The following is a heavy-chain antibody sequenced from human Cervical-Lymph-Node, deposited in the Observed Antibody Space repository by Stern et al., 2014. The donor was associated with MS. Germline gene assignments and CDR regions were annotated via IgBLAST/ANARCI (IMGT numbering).Heavy chain of an antibody. J-gene: IGHJ4*02. D-gene: IGHD6-19*01. CDR1: GFTFANYG. CDR3: ARYDSGSADF. CDR2: VNPYNGKT. V-gene: IGHV1-18*04. Sequence: QVQLGQSGTEVKEPGASVKVSCKTSGFTFANYGIVWVRQAPGQGLEWMGWVNPYNGKTNYEQTFQGRVTMTSETSTTTAYMELRSLRSDDTAIYFCARYDSGSADFWGQGTLVTVSS.